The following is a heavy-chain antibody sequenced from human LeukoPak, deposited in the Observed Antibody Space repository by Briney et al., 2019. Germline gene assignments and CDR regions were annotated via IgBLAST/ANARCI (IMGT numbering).Heavy chain of an antibody. V-gene: IGHV4-30-2*01. J-gene: IGHJ4*02. D-gene: IGHD3-10*01. CDR1: GGSISSGGYS. CDR2: IYHSGST. CDR3: AGLPMVRGVYTLPPDY. Sequence: PSETLSLTCAVSGGSISSGGYSWSWIRQPPGKGLEWIGYIYHSGSTYYNPSLKSRVTISVDRSKNQFSLKLSSVTAADTAVYYCAGLPMVRGVYTLPPDYWGQGTLVTVSS.